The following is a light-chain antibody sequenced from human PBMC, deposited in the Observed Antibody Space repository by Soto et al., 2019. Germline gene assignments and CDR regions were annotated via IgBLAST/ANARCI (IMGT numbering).Light chain of an antibody. J-gene: IGKJ4*01. CDR3: QQYGSSPLT. Sequence: EIVLTQSPGTLSLSPGERATLSCRASQSVISTYLAWYQQKPGQAPRLLIYGASNRATGITDRFTGSGSGTGFTLTISRLEPEDFAVYYCQQYGSSPLTFGGGTKVEIK. CDR1: QSVISTY. V-gene: IGKV3-20*01. CDR2: GAS.